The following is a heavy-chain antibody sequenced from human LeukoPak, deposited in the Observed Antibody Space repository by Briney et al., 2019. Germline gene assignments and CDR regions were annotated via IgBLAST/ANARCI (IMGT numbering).Heavy chain of an antibody. J-gene: IGHJ4*02. V-gene: IGHV3-21*01. CDR2: ISGSSSYI. CDR3: ARDVGVYCSGGSCTACDY. CDR1: GFTFRSNW. Sequence: GGSLRLSCAASGFTFRSNWMSWVRQAPGKGLEWVSSISGSSSYIYYADSVKGRFTISRDNAKKSLYLQMNSLRADDTAVYYCARDVGVYCSGGSCTACDYWGQGTLVTVSS. D-gene: IGHD2-15*01.